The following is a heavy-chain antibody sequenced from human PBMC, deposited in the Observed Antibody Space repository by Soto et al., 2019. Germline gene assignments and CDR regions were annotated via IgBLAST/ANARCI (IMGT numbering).Heavy chain of an antibody. D-gene: IGHD1-26*01. CDR2: ISGSGIST. J-gene: IGHJ4*02. Sequence: GGSLRLSCAASGFSFSNSAMSWVRQAPGKGLEWVSAISGSGISTYYADSVKGRFTISRDNSKNTVYLQMNSLRAEDTALYYCARHRAPTLGAADYWGQGTLVTVSS. CDR3: ARHRAPTLGAADY. V-gene: IGHV3-23*01. CDR1: GFSFSNSA.